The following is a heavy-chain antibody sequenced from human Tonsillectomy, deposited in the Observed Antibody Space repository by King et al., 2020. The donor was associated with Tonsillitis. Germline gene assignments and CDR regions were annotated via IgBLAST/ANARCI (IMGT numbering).Heavy chain of an antibody. J-gene: IGHJ5*02. D-gene: IGHD6-19*01. CDR3: ARVAWQVGETWFDP. Sequence: VQLVQSGPEVKKPGASVKVSCKASGYTLSGYYVHWVRQAPGQGLEWMGWINADSGGTHYAQKFQGRVTMTRDTSISTGYMELTRLRSDDTAVYYCARVAWQVGETWFDPWGQGTLVTVSS. CDR2: INADSGGT. CDR1: GYTLSGYY. V-gene: IGHV1-2*02.